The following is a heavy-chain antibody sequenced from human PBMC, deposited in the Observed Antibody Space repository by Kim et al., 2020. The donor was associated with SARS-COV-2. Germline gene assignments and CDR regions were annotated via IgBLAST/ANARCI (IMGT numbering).Heavy chain of an antibody. J-gene: IGHJ4*02. CDR3: SRSSNNYDYVWGSYRPFDY. CDR1: GGSISSYY. CDR2: IYYSGST. Sequence: SETLSLTCTVSGGSISSYYWSWIRQPPGKGLEWIGYIYYSGSTNYNPSLTSRVTISVDTSKNQFSLKLSSVTAADTAVYYCSRSSNNYDYVWGSYRPFDYWGQGTLVTVSS. D-gene: IGHD3-16*02. V-gene: IGHV4-59*13.